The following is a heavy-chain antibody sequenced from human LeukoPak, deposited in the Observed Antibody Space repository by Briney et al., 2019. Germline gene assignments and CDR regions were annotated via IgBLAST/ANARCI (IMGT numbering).Heavy chain of an antibody. Sequence: SETLSLTCTVSGGSISSGGYYWSWIRQPPGKGLEWIGYIYHSGSTYYNPSLKSRVTISVDRSKNQFSLKLSSVTAADTAVYYCARADWGYRVLKGGFDYWGQGTLVTVSS. D-gene: IGHD5-18*01. V-gene: IGHV4-30-2*01. J-gene: IGHJ4*02. CDR3: ARADWGYRVLKGGFDY. CDR1: GGSISSGGYY. CDR2: IYHSGST.